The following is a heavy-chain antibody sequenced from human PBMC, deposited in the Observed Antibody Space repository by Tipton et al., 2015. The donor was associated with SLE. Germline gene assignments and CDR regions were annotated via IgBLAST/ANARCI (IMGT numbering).Heavy chain of an antibody. Sequence: TLSLTCAVYGGSFSGYYWSWIRQPPGKGLEWIGEINHSGSTNYNPSLKSRVTISVDTSKNQFPLKLSSVTAADTAVYYCARVPLLTGSWYFDLWGRGTLVTVSS. CDR2: INHSGST. V-gene: IGHV4-34*01. D-gene: IGHD7-27*01. CDR1: GGSFSGYY. CDR3: ARVPLLTGSWYFDL. J-gene: IGHJ2*01.